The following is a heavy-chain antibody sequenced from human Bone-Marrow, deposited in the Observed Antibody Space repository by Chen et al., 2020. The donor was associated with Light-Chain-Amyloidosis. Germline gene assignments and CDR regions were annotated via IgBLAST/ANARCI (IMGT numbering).Heavy chain of an antibody. CDR1: GFTFSSYA. D-gene: IGHD2-21*01. V-gene: IGHV3-23*01. J-gene: IGHJ6*02. Sequence: EVQLLETGGGLVQPGGSLRLSCAASGFTFSSYAMSWVRQAPGKGLEWVSGISGSGGSTYYADSVKGRFTISRDNSKNTLYLQMNSLRAEDTAVYYCAKRPPYPSIYGMDVWGQGTTVTVSS. CDR3: AKRPPYPSIYGMDV. CDR2: ISGSGGST.